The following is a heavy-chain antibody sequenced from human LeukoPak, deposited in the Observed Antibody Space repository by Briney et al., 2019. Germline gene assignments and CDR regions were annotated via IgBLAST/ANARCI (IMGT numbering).Heavy chain of an antibody. CDR3: AREQYFDAFDI. CDR1: VGSFRGYY. D-gene: IGHD2/OR15-2a*01. V-gene: IGHV4-34*01. J-gene: IGHJ3*02. Sequence: SESVSLTRAVYVGSFRGYYWRSIRQPPAKGVEGMGEINRRGGTNYNPALKSRVHITVDTNKNQFSLKLSSVTAADTAVYYCAREQYFDAFDIWGQGTMVTVSS. CDR2: INRRGGT.